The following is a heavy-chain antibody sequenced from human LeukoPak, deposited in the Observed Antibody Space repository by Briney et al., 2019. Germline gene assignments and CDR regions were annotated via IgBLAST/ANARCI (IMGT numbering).Heavy chain of an antibody. Sequence: SETLSLTCAVYGGSFSGYYWSWIRQPPGKGLEWIGEINHSGSTNYNPSLKSRVTISVDTSKNQFSLKLSSVTAADTAVYYCAGLYGSGSYFYYYYMDVWGKGTTVTISS. CDR3: AGLYGSGSYFYYYYMDV. J-gene: IGHJ6*03. CDR2: INHSGST. CDR1: GGSFSGYY. V-gene: IGHV4-34*01. D-gene: IGHD3-10*01.